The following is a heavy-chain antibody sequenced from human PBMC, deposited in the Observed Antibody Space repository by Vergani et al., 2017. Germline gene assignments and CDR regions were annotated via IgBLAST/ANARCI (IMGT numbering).Heavy chain of an antibody. Sequence: QVQLQESGPGLVKPSQTLSLTCTVSGGSLSSGSYYWSWIRQPAGKGLEWIGRIYTSGSTNYNPSLKSRVTISVDTSKNQFSLKLSSVTAADTAVYYCARGRDYYGSSGYYYVPIEYFQHWGQGTLVTVSS. CDR3: ARGRDYYGSSGYYYVPIEYFQH. D-gene: IGHD3-22*01. J-gene: IGHJ1*01. CDR1: GGSLSSGSYY. CDR2: IYTSGST. V-gene: IGHV4-61*02.